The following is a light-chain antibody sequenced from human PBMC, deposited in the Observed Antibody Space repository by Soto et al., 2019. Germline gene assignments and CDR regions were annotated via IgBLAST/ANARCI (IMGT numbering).Light chain of an antibody. J-gene: IGLJ1*01. CDR2: DVS. V-gene: IGLV2-11*01. CDR3: CSYGGTFYV. CDR1: SSDVDDYNY. Sequence: QSALTQTRSVSGSPGQSVTISCTGTSSDVDDYNYVSWFQQHPGKAPKLMIYDVSERPSGVPDRFSGSKSGNTASLTISGLQAEDEADYYCCSYGGTFYVFGTGTKVTVL.